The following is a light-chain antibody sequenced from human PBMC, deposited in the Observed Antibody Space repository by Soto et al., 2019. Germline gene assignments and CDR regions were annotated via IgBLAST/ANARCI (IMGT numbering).Light chain of an antibody. CDR1: QSVSSRY. CDR2: AAS. J-gene: IGKJ1*01. Sequence: EIVLTQSPVTLSLSPGERATLSCRASQSVSSRYFAWYQQKPGQAPRLLIYAASSRATGIPDRFSGSGSGKDLSLTISRLEPEDFAVYYCQQYASSRTFGPGTKVE. CDR3: QQYASSRT. V-gene: IGKV3-20*01.